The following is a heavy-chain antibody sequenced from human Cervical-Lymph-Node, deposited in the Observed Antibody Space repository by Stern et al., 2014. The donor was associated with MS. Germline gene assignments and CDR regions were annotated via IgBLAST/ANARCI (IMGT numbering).Heavy chain of an antibody. J-gene: IGHJ4*01. CDR1: GGSITNYY. D-gene: IGHD2/OR15-2a*01. Sequence: QVQLQESGPGLVKPSETLSLTCTVSGGSITNYYWSWIRQPQGKGLEWIGYIYYSGSTNYNPSLKSRVTISVDTSKNQFSLKLSSVTAADTAVYYCARDKGXXFLWGQGTLVTVSS. V-gene: IGHV4-59*01. CDR3: ARDKGXXFL. CDR2: IYYSGST.